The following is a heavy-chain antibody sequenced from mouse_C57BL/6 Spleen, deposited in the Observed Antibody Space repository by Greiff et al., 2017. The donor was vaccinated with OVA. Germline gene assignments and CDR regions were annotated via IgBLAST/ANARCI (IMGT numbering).Heavy chain of an antibody. CDR1: GFTFSNYW. J-gene: IGHJ3*01. Sequence: EVMLVESGGGLVQPGGSMKLSCVASGFTFSNYWMNWVRQSPEQGLEWVAQIRLKSDNYATHYAESVKGRFTISRDDSKSSVYLQMNNLRAEDTGIYYCTREMYDYDIWGQGTLVTGSA. V-gene: IGHV6-3*01. D-gene: IGHD2-4*01. CDR2: IRLKSDNYAT. CDR3: TREMYDYDI.